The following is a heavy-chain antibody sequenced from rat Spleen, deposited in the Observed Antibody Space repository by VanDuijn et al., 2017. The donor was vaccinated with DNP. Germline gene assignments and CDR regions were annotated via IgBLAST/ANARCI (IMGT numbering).Heavy chain of an antibody. J-gene: IGHJ2*01. V-gene: IGHV5-31*01. Sequence: EVRLVESGGDLVQPGRSLKVSCVVSGFTFNKYWMGWVRQAPGKGLEWVASITTSGDSTSSPDSVKGRFTISRDNAKSTLYLQMDSLRSEDTATYYCARHGRRVFDYWGQGVMVTVSS. D-gene: IGHD1-11*01. CDR2: ITTSGDST. CDR1: GFTFNKYW. CDR3: ARHGRRVFDY.